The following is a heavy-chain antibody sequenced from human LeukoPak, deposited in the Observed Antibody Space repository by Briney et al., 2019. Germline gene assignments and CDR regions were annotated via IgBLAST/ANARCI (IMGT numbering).Heavy chain of an antibody. CDR2: IHSGART. J-gene: IGHJ5*02. V-gene: IGHV3-66*04. CDR1: GFIVSSNY. CDR3: ARHSSGWYYNWFDP. D-gene: IGHD6-19*01. Sequence: GSLRLSCAASGFIVSSNYMIWVRQAPGKGLEWVSVIHSGARTYYAASVKGRVTISRDNSNNTLFLQMSSLSAEDTAVYYCARHSSGWYYNWFDPWGQGTLVTVS.